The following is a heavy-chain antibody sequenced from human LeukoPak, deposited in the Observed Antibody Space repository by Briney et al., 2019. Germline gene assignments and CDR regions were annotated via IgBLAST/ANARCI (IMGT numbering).Heavy chain of an antibody. J-gene: IGHJ3*02. D-gene: IGHD3-16*01. CDR1: GYTFTSYY. V-gene: IGHV1-46*03. CDR3: ARVGGLSPGWGRIRSSDAFDI. Sequence: ASVKVSCKASGYTFTSYYMHWVRQAPGQGLEWVGIINPSGGSTSYAQKFQGRVTMTRDTSTSTVYMELSSLRSEDTAVYYCARVGGLSPGWGRIRSSDAFDIWGQGTMVTVSS. CDR2: INPSGGST.